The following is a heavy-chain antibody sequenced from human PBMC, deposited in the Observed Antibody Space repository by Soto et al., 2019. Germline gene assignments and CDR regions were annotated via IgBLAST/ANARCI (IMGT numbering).Heavy chain of an antibody. Sequence: EEHLAESGGGLVQPGVSLSLSCAASSFTLSNYDMNWVRQAPGKGLEWISYITTSGSTKYYADSVKGRSTISRDNAKNSVYLQMNSLRVEDTGIYYCAGVGRIFGDDDGVFDTWGQGTLVTVSS. J-gene: IGHJ4*02. D-gene: IGHD4-17*01. CDR1: SFTLSNYD. CDR2: ITTSGSTK. V-gene: IGHV3-48*03. CDR3: AGVGRIFGDDDGVFDT.